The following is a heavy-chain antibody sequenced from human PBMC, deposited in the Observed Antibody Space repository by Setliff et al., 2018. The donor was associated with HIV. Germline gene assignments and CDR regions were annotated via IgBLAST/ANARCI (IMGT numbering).Heavy chain of an antibody. J-gene: IGHJ2*01. CDR2: IYYSGIT. D-gene: IGHD2-8*01. V-gene: IGHV4-31*03. CDR1: GGSLSSGGYY. Sequence: SETLSLTCTVSGGSLSSGGYYWNWIRQHPGKGLEWIGNIYYSGITYYNTSLMSRVTISVDTSKNNHSLKLSSVTAADTAVYFCARDGRAKGVYSHWFLDLCGRGTLVTVS. CDR3: ARDGRAKGVYSHWFLDL.